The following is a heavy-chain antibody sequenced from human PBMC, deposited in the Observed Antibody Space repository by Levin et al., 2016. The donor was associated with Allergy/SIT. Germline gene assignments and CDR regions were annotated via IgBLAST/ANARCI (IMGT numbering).Heavy chain of an antibody. CDR1: GFNIRLNY. V-gene: IGHV3-53*01. CDR3: ARVEIYNYAMDV. J-gene: IGHJ6*02. Sequence: GGSLRLSCEASGFNIRLNYMNWIRQAPGKGLEWVSVMYSGGSTYYADSVKGRFTISRDISKSTVYLQMNSLGAEDTAVYYCARVEIYNYAMDVWGQGTTVTVSS. CDR2: MYSGGST. D-gene: IGHD5-24*01.